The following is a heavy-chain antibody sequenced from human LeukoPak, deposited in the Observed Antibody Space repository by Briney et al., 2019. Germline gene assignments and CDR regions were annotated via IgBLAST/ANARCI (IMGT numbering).Heavy chain of an antibody. V-gene: IGHV3-23*01. D-gene: IGHD6-19*01. J-gene: IGHJ4*02. Sequence: GGSLRLSCAASGFTFSSYAMSWVRQAPGKGLGWVSAISGSGGSTYYADSVKGRFTISRDNSKNTLYLQMNSLRAEDTAVYYCAMKGIAVAGTADYWGQGTLVTVSS. CDR1: GFTFSSYA. CDR2: ISGSGGST. CDR3: AMKGIAVAGTADY.